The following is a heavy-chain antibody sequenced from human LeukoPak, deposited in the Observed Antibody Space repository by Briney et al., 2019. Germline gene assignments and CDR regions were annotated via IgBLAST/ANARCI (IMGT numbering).Heavy chain of an antibody. Sequence: GGSLRLSCAASGFTFSSYGMDWVRQAPGKGLGWVATIRYDGSYQWYAESVKGRFTISRDNSKNTLHLQMNSPRAEDTAVYYCARVRGASSSSWYFDYWGQGTLVSVSS. D-gene: IGHD6-13*01. J-gene: IGHJ4*02. CDR3: ARVRGASSSSWYFDY. V-gene: IGHV3-30*02. CDR2: IRYDGSYQ. CDR1: GFTFSSYG.